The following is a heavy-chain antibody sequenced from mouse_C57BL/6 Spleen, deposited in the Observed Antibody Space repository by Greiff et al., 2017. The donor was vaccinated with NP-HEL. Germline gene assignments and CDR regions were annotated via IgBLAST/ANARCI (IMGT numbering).Heavy chain of an antibody. D-gene: IGHD1-2*01. V-gene: IGHV3-2*02. CDR1: GYSITSGYG. Sequence: EVQLQESGPGLVKPSQSLSLTCTVTGYSITSGYGWNWIRQFPGNKLEWMGYISYSGSTNYNPSHKSRSSITRDTSKNQFFLQLNSVTTEDTATYYCARTARIKYWGQGTTLTVSS. CDR2: ISYSGST. J-gene: IGHJ2*01. CDR3: ARTARIKY.